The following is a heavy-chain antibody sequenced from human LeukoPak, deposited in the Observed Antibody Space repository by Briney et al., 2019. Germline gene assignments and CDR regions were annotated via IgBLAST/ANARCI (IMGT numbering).Heavy chain of an antibody. CDR1: GGTFSSYA. V-gene: IGHV1-69*13. J-gene: IGHJ3*02. CDR3: ARGGPSILVVVAAQYDAFDI. D-gene: IGHD2-15*01. Sequence: SVKVSCKASGGTFSSYAISWVRQAPGQGLEWMGGIIPIFGTANYAQKFQGRVTITADESTSTAYMELSILRSEDTAVYYCARGGPSILVVVAAQYDAFDIWGQGTMVTASS. CDR2: IIPIFGTA.